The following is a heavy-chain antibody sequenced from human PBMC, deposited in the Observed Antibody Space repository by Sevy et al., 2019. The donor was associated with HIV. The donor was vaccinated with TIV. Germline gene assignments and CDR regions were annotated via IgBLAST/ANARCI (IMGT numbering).Heavy chain of an antibody. CDR2: IIPIFGTA. Sequence: ASVKVSCKASGGTFSSYAISWVRQAPGQGLEWMGGIIPIFGTANYAQKFQGRVTITADKSTRTAYMELSSLRSEDTAVYYCARDQDTAMVTGPDDAFDIWGQGTMVTVSS. CDR1: GGTFSSYA. CDR3: ARDQDTAMVTGPDDAFDI. J-gene: IGHJ3*02. V-gene: IGHV1-69*06. D-gene: IGHD5-18*01.